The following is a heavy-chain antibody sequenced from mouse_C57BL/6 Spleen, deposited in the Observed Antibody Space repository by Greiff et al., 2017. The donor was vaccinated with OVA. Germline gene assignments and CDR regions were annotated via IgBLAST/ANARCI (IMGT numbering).Heavy chain of an antibody. CDR1: GYSFTGYY. Sequence: VQLQQSGPELVKPGASVKISCKASGYSFTGYYMNWVKQSPEKSLEWIGEINPSTGGTTYNQKFKAKATLTVDKSSSTAYMQLKSLTSEDSAVYYCAREAYGYDDGHYVDYWGQGTTLTVSS. J-gene: IGHJ2*01. CDR3: AREAYGYDDGHYVDY. CDR2: INPSTGGT. V-gene: IGHV1-42*01. D-gene: IGHD2-2*01.